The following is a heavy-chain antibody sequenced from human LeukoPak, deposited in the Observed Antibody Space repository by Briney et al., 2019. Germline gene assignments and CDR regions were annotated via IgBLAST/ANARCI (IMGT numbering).Heavy chain of an antibody. D-gene: IGHD3-9*01. CDR1: GYTFTGYY. CDR2: INPNSGGT. Sequence: GASVKVSCKASGYTFTGYYMHWVRQAPGQGLEWMGRINPNSGGTNYAQKFQGRVTMTRDTSISTAYMELSRLRSDDTAVYYCARARHVLRYFDWSGFDPWGQGTLVTVSS. J-gene: IGHJ5*02. CDR3: ARARHVLRYFDWSGFDP. V-gene: IGHV1-2*06.